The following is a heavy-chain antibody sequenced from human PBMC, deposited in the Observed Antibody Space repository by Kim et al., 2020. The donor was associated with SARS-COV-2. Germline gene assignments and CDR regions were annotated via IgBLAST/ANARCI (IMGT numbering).Heavy chain of an antibody. CDR3: ARLVNSKYYDILTGYYLDPGPLKNWFDP. CDR1: GYSFTSYW. CDR2: IYPGDSDT. Sequence: GESLKISCKGSGYSFTSYWIGWVRQMPGKGLEWMGIIYPGDSDTRYSPSFQGQVTISADKSISTAYLQWSSLKASDTAMYYCARLVNSKYYDILTGYYLDPGPLKNWFDPWGQGTLVTVSS. V-gene: IGHV5-51*01. D-gene: IGHD3-9*01. J-gene: IGHJ5*02.